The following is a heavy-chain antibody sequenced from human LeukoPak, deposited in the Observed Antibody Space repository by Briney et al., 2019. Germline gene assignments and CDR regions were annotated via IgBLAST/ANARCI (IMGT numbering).Heavy chain of an antibody. V-gene: IGHV5-51*01. D-gene: IGHD5-12*01. Sequence: GDSLKISCKGSGYRFTNYWIGWVRQMPGKGLEWMGIIYPGDSDTRYSPSFQGQVTISADKSISTAYLQWSSLKASDTAMYYCARYSGYDPTAFDYWGQGTLVTVSS. J-gene: IGHJ4*02. CDR2: IYPGDSDT. CDR1: GYRFTNYW. CDR3: ARYSGYDPTAFDY.